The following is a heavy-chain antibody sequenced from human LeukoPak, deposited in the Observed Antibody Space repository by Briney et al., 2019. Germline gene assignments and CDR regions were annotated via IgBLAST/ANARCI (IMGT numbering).Heavy chain of an antibody. CDR3: ARRGFVARFAS. CDR2: IYHSGNT. D-gene: IGHD2-15*01. Sequence: SETLSLTCAVSGLSISSSNWWSWVRQSPGKGLEWIGEIYHSGNTNYNPSLKSRVTISVDKSKNQFSLKLSSVAAADTAVYYCARRGFVARFASWGQGTLVTVSS. J-gene: IGHJ4*02. CDR1: GLSISSSNW. V-gene: IGHV4-4*02.